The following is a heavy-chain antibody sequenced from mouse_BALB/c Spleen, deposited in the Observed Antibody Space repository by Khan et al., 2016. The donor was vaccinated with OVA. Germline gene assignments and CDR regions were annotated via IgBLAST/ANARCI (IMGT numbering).Heavy chain of an antibody. CDR2: VSRGGGYT. J-gene: IGHJ2*01. D-gene: IGHD2-3*01. CDR1: GFTFNNYA. CDR3: ERQGGIYDGPFDY. Sequence: EVELVESGGGLVKPGGSLKLSCAASGFTFNNYAMSWVRQTPEKRLEWVATVSRGGGYTYYPDSVQGRFTISRDNAKNTLYLQLSSLRSEDTAMYYCERQGGIYDGPFDYWGQGTTLTVSS. V-gene: IGHV5-9-3*01.